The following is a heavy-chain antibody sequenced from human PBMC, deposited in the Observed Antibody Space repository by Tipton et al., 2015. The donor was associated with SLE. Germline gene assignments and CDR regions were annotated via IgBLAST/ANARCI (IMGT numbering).Heavy chain of an antibody. CDR3: ARHTKEAVVGHWFDP. J-gene: IGHJ5*02. Sequence: TLSLTCTVSGYSISSGYYWGWIRQSPGKGLEWIGSIYHSGSTDDNPSFKSRVTISVDTSKNQFSLKLSSVTASDTAVYYCARHTKEAVVGHWFDPWGQGTLVTVSS. D-gene: IGHD6-19*01. CDR1: GYSISSGYY. V-gene: IGHV4-38-2*02. CDR2: IYHSGST.